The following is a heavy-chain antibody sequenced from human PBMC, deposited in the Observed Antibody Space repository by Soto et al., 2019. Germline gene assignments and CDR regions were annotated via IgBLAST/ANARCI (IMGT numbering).Heavy chain of an antibody. CDR1: DDPISSGSNY. V-gene: IGHV4-61*01. Sequence: SQTRSLTCTVSDDPISSGSNYWNWIRQPPGKGLEWIGYIYYTGSTNYNPSLKSRVTISVDTSKNQFSLKLSSVTAADTAVYYCARDPYSSGWYRDREDAFDIWGQGTMVTVSS. D-gene: IGHD6-19*01. CDR3: ARDPYSSGWYRDREDAFDI. J-gene: IGHJ3*02. CDR2: IYYTGST.